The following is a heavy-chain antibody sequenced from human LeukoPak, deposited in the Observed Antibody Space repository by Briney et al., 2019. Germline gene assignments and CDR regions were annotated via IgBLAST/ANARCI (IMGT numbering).Heavy chain of an antibody. CDR1: GFTFSSYS. V-gene: IGHV3-21*01. CDR3: ARDLDSRFDY. D-gene: IGHD6-13*01. CDR2: ISSSSSYI. Sequence: GGSLRLSCAASGFTFSSYSMNWVRQAPGKGLEWVSSISSSSSYIYYADSVKGRSTISRDNAKNSLYLQMNSLRAEDTAVYYCARDLDSRFDYWGQGTLVTVSS. J-gene: IGHJ4*02.